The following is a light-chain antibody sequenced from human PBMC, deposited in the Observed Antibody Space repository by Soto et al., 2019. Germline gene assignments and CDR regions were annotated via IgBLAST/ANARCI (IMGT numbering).Light chain of an antibody. V-gene: IGKV1-5*03. CDR2: KPF. Sequence: DIPRTQSPSTLSASVQDRVTITCRASQSISSWLAWYQQKPWKAPKPLIYKPFSLESGVPLRFSGSGSGTELTLTISSLEPDDLVIYYCEQYNSDSQTFGQRTKVAIK. J-gene: IGKJ1*01. CDR1: QSISSW. CDR3: EQYNSDSQT.